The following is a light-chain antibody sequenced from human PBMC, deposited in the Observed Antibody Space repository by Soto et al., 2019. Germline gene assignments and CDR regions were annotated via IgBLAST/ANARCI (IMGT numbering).Light chain of an antibody. J-gene: IGKJ2*01. CDR2: GAS. CDR3: QQYGSSPPGYT. CDR1: QSVSSN. Sequence: EIVMTQSPATLSVSPGERATLSCRASQSVSSNLAWYQQKPGQAPRLLIYGASTRATGIPARFSGSGSGTEFTLTISSLQSEDFAIYFCQQYGSSPPGYTFGQGTKLEIK. V-gene: IGKV3-15*01.